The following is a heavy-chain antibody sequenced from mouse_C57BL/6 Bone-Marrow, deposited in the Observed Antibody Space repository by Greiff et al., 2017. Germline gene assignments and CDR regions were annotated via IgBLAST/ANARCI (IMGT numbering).Heavy chain of an antibody. CDR2: ISSGGGYT. D-gene: IGHD2-3*01. J-gene: IGHJ2*01. V-gene: IGHV5-6*02. CDR3: ARQGDDYLDY. Sequence: DVMLVESGGDLVKPGGSLKLSCAASGFTFSSYGMSWVRQTPDQRLEWVATISSGGGYTYYPDSVKGRFTITRDNASNTLYLQMSSLKSEDAAMYYCARQGDDYLDYWGQGTTLTVSS. CDR1: GFTFSSYG.